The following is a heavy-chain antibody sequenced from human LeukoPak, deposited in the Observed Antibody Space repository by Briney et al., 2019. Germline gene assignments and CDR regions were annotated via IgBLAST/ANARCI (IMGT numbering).Heavy chain of an antibody. Sequence: SETLSLTCTVSGGSISSYYWSWIRQLAGKGLEWIGRIYTSGSTNYNPSLKSRVTMSVDTSKNQFSLKLSSVTAADTAVYYCARDRAYDSSGYFDYWGQGTLVTVSS. CDR1: GGSISSYY. D-gene: IGHD3-22*01. J-gene: IGHJ4*02. V-gene: IGHV4-4*07. CDR2: IYTSGST. CDR3: ARDRAYDSSGYFDY.